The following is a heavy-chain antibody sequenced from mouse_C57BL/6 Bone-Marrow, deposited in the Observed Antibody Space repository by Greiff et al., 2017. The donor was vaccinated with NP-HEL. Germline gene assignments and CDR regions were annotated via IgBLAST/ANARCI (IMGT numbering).Heavy chain of an antibody. D-gene: IGHD2-3*01. CDR3: ARSGGWFPGFAY. CDR1: GYTFTSYW. Sequence: VQLQQPGAELVKPGASVKLSCKASGYTFTSYWMHWVKQRPGQGLEWIGMIHPNSGSTNYNEKFKSKATLTVDKSSSTAYMQLSSLTSEDSAVYYCARSGGWFPGFAYWGQGTLVTVSA. CDR2: IHPNSGST. V-gene: IGHV1-64*01. J-gene: IGHJ3*01.